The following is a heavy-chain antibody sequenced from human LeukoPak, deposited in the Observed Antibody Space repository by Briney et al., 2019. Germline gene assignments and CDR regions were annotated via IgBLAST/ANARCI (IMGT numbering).Heavy chain of an antibody. CDR2: ISGSGGST. V-gene: IGHV3-23*01. D-gene: IGHD2-2*01. Sequence: GGSLRLSCAASGFTFSSYAMSWVRQAPGKGLEWVSAISGSGGSTYYADSVKGRFTISRDNSKNTLYLQMNSLRAEDTAVYYCAKDRVVVVPAAVYFDYWGQRTLVTLSS. CDR1: GFTFSSYA. CDR3: AKDRVVVVPAAVYFDY. J-gene: IGHJ4*02.